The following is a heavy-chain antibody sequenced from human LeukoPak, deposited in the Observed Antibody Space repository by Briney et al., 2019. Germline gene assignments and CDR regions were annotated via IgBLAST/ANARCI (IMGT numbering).Heavy chain of an antibody. D-gene: IGHD3-10*01. V-gene: IGHV3-30*09. J-gene: IGHJ4*02. Sequence: GRSLRLSCAASGFTFSSYAMHCVRQAPGKGLEWVAVISYDGSNKYYADSVKGRFAISRDNSKNTLYLQMNSLRAEDTALYYCARSPPAHYGSGSSLDCWGQGTLVTVSS. CDR3: ARSPPAHYGSGSSLDC. CDR1: GFTFSSYA. CDR2: ISYDGSNK.